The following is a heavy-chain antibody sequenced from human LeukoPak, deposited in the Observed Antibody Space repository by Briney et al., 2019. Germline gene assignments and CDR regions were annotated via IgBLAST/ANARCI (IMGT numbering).Heavy chain of an antibody. CDR3: ARGKVRGPFDP. J-gene: IGHJ5*02. Sequence: SETLSLTWAVYGGSFSSYYWSWIRQPPGKGLEWIGEINHSGSTNYNPSLKSRVTISVDTSKNQFSLKLSSVTAADTAVYYCARGKVRGPFDPWGQGTLVTVSS. D-gene: IGHD3-10*01. CDR2: INHSGST. V-gene: IGHV4-34*01. CDR1: GGSFSSYY.